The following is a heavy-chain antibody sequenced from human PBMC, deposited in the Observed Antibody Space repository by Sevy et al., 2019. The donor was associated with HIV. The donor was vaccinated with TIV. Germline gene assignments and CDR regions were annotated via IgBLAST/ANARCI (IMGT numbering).Heavy chain of an antibody. CDR1: GFTFRNFW. V-gene: IGHV3-7*01. Sequence: GGSLRLSCAVSGFTFRNFWMSWVRQAPGKGLEWVANIRQDGSEKYYVYSVRGRFTISRDNAKNSLFLQLNSLRADDTAIYYCAKSYFGSGTSYGMDLWGRGTTVTVSS. D-gene: IGHD3-10*01. CDR2: IRQDGSEK. CDR3: AKSYFGSGTSYGMDL. J-gene: IGHJ6*02.